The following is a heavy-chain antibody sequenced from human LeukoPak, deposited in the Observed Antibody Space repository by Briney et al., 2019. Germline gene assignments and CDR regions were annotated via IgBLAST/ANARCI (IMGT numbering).Heavy chain of an antibody. CDR3: GRIAYGNYV. CDR2: SSRGGNTM. Sequence: GGSLRLSCAASRFSFSDYAMSWVRQAPGEGLEWLSYSSRGGNTMYYADSAKGRFTISRDNAKNSLYLEVNSLRAEDTAVYYCGRIAYGNYVWGQGALVTVSS. CDR1: RFSFSDYA. D-gene: IGHD3-16*01. V-gene: IGHV3-48*03. J-gene: IGHJ4*02.